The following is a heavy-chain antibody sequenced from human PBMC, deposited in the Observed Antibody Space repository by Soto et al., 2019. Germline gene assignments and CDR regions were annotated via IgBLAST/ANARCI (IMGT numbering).Heavy chain of an antibody. J-gene: IGHJ3*02. CDR2: INHSGST. Sequence: SETLSLTCAVYGGSFSGYYWSWIRQPPGKGLEWIGEINHSGSTNYNPSLKSRVTISVDTSKNQFSLKLSSVTAADTAVYYCARLTPNAFDIWGQGTMVTVSS. D-gene: IGHD3-9*01. CDR3: ARLTPNAFDI. V-gene: IGHV4-34*01. CDR1: GGSFSGYY.